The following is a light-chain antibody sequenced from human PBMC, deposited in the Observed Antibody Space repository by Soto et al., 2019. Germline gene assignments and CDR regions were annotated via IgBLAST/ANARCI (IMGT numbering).Light chain of an antibody. V-gene: IGLV2-14*01. Sequence: QSVLTQPASVSGSPGQSITISCTGTSSDVGGYNYVSWYQQHPGKAPKLMIYAVSNRPSGVSNRFSGSKSGNTASLTISGLQAEDEAHYYCSSYTSSSTYVFGTGTKLTVL. J-gene: IGLJ1*01. CDR3: SSYTSSSTYV. CDR2: AVS. CDR1: SSDVGGYNY.